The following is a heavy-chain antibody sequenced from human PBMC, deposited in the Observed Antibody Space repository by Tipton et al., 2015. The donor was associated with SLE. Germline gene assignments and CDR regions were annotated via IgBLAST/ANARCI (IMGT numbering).Heavy chain of an antibody. CDR3: ARGGDIVGGPFDY. CDR1: GGSISSSSYY. D-gene: IGHD2-15*01. Sequence: TLSLTCTVSGGSISSSSYYWGWIRQPPGKGLEWIGYIYHSGSTYYNPSLKSRVTISVDRSKNQFSLKLSPVTAADTAVYYCARGGDIVGGPFDYWGQGTLVTVSS. V-gene: IGHV4-39*07. J-gene: IGHJ4*02. CDR2: IYHSGST.